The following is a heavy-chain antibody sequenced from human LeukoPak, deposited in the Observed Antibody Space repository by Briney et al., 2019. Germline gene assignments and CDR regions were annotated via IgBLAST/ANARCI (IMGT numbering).Heavy chain of an antibody. CDR1: GGSFSGYY. J-gene: IGHJ5*01. CDR2: INHSGST. Sequence: PSETLSLTCAVYGGSFSGYYWSWIRQPPGKGLEWIGKINHSGSTNYNPSLKSRVTISVDTSKNQFSLKLSSVTAADTAVYYCASRTGGFDPWGQGNLVTVSS. CDR3: ASRTGGFDP. D-gene: IGHD7-27*01. V-gene: IGHV4-34*01.